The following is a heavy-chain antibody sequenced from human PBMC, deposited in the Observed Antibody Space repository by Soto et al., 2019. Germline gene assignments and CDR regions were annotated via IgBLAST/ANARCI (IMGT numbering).Heavy chain of an antibody. CDR1: GFTFSSYD. CDR2: IGAAGDT. CDR3: AGGAVLDRNNLYGMDV. D-gene: IGHD1-1*01. J-gene: IGHJ6*02. V-gene: IGHV3-13*01. Sequence: QPGGSLRLSCAASGFTFSSYDMHWVRQPTGKGLEWVSAIGAAGDTYYPGSVKGRFTISRENAKNSLYLQMNSPRAGDTAVYYCAGGAVLDRNNLYGMDVWGQGTTVTVSS.